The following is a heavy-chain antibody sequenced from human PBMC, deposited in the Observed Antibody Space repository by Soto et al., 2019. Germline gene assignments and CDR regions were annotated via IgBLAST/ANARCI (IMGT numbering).Heavy chain of an antibody. Sequence: QVQLVQSGAEVKKPGASVKVSCKASGYTFTTYDINWVRQATGQGLEWMGWMNPNSGNTGYAQKFQGRVTITRNTSISTAYMELSSLRAEDTAVYYCARGLSIVGRVGWLDPWGQGTLVPVSS. CDR2: MNPNSGNT. J-gene: IGHJ5*02. D-gene: IGHD6-6*01. CDR1: GYTFTTYD. CDR3: ARGLSIVGRVGWLDP. V-gene: IGHV1-8*01.